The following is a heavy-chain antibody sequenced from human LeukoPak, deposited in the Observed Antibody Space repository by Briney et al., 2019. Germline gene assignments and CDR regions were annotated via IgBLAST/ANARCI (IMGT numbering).Heavy chain of an antibody. Sequence: GGSLRLSCAASGFTVSSNYMSWVRQAPGKGLGWVSVFYSGGSTYYADSVKGRFTISRDNSKNTVYLQMNSLRAEDTAVYYCARGDGYNFWDYWGQGTLVTASS. CDR3: ARGDGYNFWDY. J-gene: IGHJ4*02. V-gene: IGHV3-53*01. D-gene: IGHD5-24*01. CDR2: FYSGGST. CDR1: GFTVSSNY.